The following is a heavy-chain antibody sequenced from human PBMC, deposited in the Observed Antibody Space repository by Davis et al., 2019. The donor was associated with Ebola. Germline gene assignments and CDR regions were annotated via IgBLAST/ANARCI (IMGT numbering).Heavy chain of an antibody. J-gene: IGHJ5*02. CDR2: ISYDGSNK. Sequence: GGSLRLSCAASGFTFSSYGMHWVRQAPGKGLEWVAVISYDGSNKYYADSVKGRFTISRDNSKNTLYLQMNSLRAEDTAVYYCVRGVVAATYCWFDPWGQGTLVTVSS. CDR3: VRGVVAATYCWFDP. D-gene: IGHD2-15*01. CDR1: GFTFSSYG. V-gene: IGHV3-30*03.